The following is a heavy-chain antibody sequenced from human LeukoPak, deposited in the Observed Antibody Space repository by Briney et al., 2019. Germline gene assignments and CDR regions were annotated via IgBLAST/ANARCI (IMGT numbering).Heavy chain of an antibody. J-gene: IGHJ4*02. D-gene: IGHD6-6*01. V-gene: IGHV4-61*02. Sequence: PSETLSPTCAVSGASINSGSYYWGWLRQPAGKGLEWIGRIFTSGSTNYNPSLKSRVTISVDRSKNQFSLKLSSVTAADTAVYYCASQLGYFDFWGQGTLVTVSS. CDR3: ASQLGYFDF. CDR2: IFTSGST. CDR1: GASINSGSYY.